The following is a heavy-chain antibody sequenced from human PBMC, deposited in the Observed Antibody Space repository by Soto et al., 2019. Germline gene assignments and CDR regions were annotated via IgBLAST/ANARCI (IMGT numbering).Heavy chain of an antibody. CDR3: PRGDGVDFWSGSARAYYYRMDV. J-gene: IGHJ6*02. V-gene: IGHV1-8*01. CDR1: GYTFTSYD. D-gene: IGHD3-3*01. Sequence: QVQLVQSGAEVKKPGASVKVSCKASGYTFTSYDINWVRQATGQGLEWMGWMNPNSGNTGYAQKFQGRVTMTRNTSISTAYMELSSLRAEDTAVYYCPRGDGVDFWSGSARAYYYRMDVWGQGTTVTVSS. CDR2: MNPNSGNT.